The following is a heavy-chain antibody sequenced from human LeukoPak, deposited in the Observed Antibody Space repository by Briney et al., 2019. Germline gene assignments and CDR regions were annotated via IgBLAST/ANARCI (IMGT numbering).Heavy chain of an antibody. CDR3: AKGESSSSGNWFDP. J-gene: IGHJ5*02. Sequence: GGSLRLSCAASGFTFSRYGTHWVRQAPGKGLEWVAFIRYDGSNKYYADSVKGRFTISKDNSKNTPYLEMNSLRAEDTAVYYCAKGESSSSGNWFDPWGQGTLVTVSS. CDR2: IRYDGSNK. D-gene: IGHD6-6*01. CDR1: GFTFSRYG. V-gene: IGHV3-30*02.